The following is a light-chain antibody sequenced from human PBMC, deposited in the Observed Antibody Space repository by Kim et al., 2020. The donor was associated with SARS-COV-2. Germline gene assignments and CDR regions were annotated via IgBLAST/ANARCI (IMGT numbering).Light chain of an antibody. CDR3: QEYNNYSGT. CDR1: QTVSVW. J-gene: IGKJ1*01. CDR2: KAS. V-gene: IGKV1-5*03. Sequence: DIQMTQSPSTLSASVGDRVTITCRASQTVSVWLAWYQQKPGKAPKLLIYKASSLQSGVPSRFSGSGSGTEFTLTISSLQSDDFATYYCQEYNNYSGTFGQGTKVDIK.